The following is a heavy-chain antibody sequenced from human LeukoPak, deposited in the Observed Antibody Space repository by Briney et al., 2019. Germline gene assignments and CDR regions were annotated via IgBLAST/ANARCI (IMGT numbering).Heavy chain of an antibody. CDR3: ARDDYCGGDCYGSAFDI. V-gene: IGHV4-31*03. D-gene: IGHD2-21*02. CDR2: IYYSGST. Sequence: PSETLSLTCTVSGGSISSGGYYWSWIRQHPGKGLEWIGYIYYSGSTYYNPSLKSRVTISVDTSKNQFSLKLSSVTAADTAVYYCARDDYCGGDCYGSAFDIWGQGTMVTVSS. CDR1: GGSISSGGYY. J-gene: IGHJ3*02.